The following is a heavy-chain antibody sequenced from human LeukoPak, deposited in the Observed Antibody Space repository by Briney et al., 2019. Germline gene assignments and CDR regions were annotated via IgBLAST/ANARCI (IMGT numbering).Heavy chain of an antibody. CDR3: ARLLGSSSDY. Sequence: GGSLRLSCADSGFTVSSTFMHWVRQAPGKGLEWVSVIYSGGSTYYADSVKGRFTISRDNSKNTLYLHMNSLRAEDTAVYYCARLLGSSSDYWGQGTLVTVSS. J-gene: IGHJ4*02. CDR2: IYSGGST. CDR1: GFTVSSTF. V-gene: IGHV3-53*01. D-gene: IGHD6-6*01.